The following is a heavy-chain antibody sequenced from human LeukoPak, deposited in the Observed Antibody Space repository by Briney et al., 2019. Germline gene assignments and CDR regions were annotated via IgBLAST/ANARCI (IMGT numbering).Heavy chain of an antibody. Sequence: GTSVNLSCTASGATFSIYTINWVRLPPAQGLELMGGVIPFIGRANYAHKFQGRVTITADDSTNTAYMQLSSLRSEDKAVYYCARDYYNGMAVWRKGPTVPVSS. CDR2: VIPFIGRA. CDR3: ARDYYNGMAV. CDR1: GATFSIYT. V-gene: IGHV1-69*01. J-gene: IGHJ6*04.